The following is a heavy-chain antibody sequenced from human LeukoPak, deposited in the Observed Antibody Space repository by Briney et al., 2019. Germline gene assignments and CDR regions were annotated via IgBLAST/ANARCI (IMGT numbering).Heavy chain of an antibody. CDR2: ISYDGSNK. V-gene: IGHV3-30*18. J-gene: IGHJ4*02. D-gene: IGHD3-10*01. Sequence: GGSLRLSCAASGFTFSSYGMHWVRQAPGKGLEWVAVISYDGSNKYYADSVKGRFTISRDNSKNTLFLQMNSLRAEDTALYYCAKDAVAPGSGGDYFDVWGQGTLVAVSS. CDR1: GFTFSSYG. CDR3: AKDAVAPGSGGDYFDV.